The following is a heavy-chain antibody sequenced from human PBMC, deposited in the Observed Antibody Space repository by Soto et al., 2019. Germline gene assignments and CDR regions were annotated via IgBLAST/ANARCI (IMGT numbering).Heavy chain of an antibody. CDR2: IWYDGSIK. CDR3: ARDADYGDDPSEDPGYYFDY. V-gene: IGHV3-33*01. CDR1: GFTFSNYA. J-gene: IGHJ4*02. Sequence: QVQLVESGGGVVQPGRSLRLSCAPSGFTFSNYAMHWVRQAPGKGLEWVAVIWYDGSIKYYADSVKGRFTISRDNSKNTLHLHMNSLRAEDTAVYYCARDADYGDDPSEDPGYYFDYWGQGTLVTVSS. D-gene: IGHD4-17*01.